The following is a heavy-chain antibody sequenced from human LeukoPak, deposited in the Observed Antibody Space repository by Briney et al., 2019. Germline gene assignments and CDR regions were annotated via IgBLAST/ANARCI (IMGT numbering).Heavy chain of an antibody. CDR3: ARESPRRYYDFWSGYIANWFDP. Sequence: GGSLRLSCAASGFTFDDYGMSWVRQAPGKGLEWVSGINWNGGSTGYADSVKGRFTISRDNAKNSLYLQMNSLRAEDTALYYCARESPRRYYDFWSGYIANWFDPWGQGTLVTVSS. CDR2: INWNGGST. CDR1: GFTFDDYG. V-gene: IGHV3-20*04. D-gene: IGHD3-3*01. J-gene: IGHJ5*02.